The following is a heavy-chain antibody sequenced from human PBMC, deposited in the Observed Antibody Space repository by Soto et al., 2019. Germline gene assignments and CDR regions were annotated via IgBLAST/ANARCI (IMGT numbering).Heavy chain of an antibody. J-gene: IGHJ4*02. CDR2: ISAYNGNT. CDR1: GYTITSYG. V-gene: IGHV1-18*01. D-gene: IGHD6-19*01. CDR3: AREVSSGWYHYFDY. Sequence: ASVKVSCKASGYTITSYGISWVRQAPGQGLEWMGWISAYNGNTNYAQKLQGRVTMTTDTSTSTAYMELRSLRSDDTAVYYCAREVSSGWYHYFDYWGQGTLVTVSS.